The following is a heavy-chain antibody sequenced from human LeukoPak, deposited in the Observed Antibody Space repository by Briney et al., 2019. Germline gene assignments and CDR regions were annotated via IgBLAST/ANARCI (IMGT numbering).Heavy chain of an antibody. CDR1: GFIFTNYF. CDR2: IKHDGSEK. CDR3: ATDRGWRTSGYYLYYFEY. Sequence: GVSLRLSCAASGFIFTNYFMSGVRQAPGKGLEWVASIKHDGSEKYYVDSVRGRFTISRDNTMNSLYLQMSSLRAEDTAVYYCATDRGWRTSGYYLYYFEYWGQGTLVTYSP. D-gene: IGHD3-3*01. V-gene: IGHV3-7*01. J-gene: IGHJ4*02.